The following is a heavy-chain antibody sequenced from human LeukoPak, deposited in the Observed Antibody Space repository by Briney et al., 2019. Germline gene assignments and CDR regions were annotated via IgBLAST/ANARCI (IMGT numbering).Heavy chain of an antibody. CDR1: GYTFSGFY. J-gene: IGHJ3*02. D-gene: IGHD3-10*01. Sequence: ASVKVSCKPSGYTFSGFYIHWVRQAPGQGLEWMGWISPNSGGTDYAQRFQGRVTMTRDTSITTAYMELSRLRSDDTAVYYCARDLDYYGSGSFFNIWGQGTMVTVSS. V-gene: IGHV1-2*02. CDR2: ISPNSGGT. CDR3: ARDLDYYGSGSFFNI.